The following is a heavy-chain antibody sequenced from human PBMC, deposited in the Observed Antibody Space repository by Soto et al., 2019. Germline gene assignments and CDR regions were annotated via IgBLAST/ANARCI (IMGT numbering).Heavy chain of an antibody. CDR3: ARLIGWLQLRFDP. D-gene: IGHD5-12*01. CDR2: SNAGNGNT. CDR1: GYTFTSYA. Sequence: ASVKVSCKASGYTFTSYAMHWVRQAPGQRLEWMGWSNAGNGNTKYSQKFQGRVTMTRNTSISTAYMELSSLRSEDTAVYYCARLIGWLQLRFDPWDQGTLVTVSS. J-gene: IGHJ5*02. V-gene: IGHV1-3*01.